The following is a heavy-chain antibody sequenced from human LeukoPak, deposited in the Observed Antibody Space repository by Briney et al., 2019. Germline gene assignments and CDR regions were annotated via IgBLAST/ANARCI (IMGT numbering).Heavy chain of an antibody. CDR1: GGSISSSSYY. CDR3: ARTRYYYNSRSYGAPYYFDY. CDR2: IYYSGNT. Sequence: PSETLSLTCTVSGGSISSSSYYWAWIRQPPGKGLEWIGSIYYSGNTYYKSSLKSRVTISVDTSKNQFSLKLSSVTAADTAVYYCARTRYYYNSRSYGAPYYFDYWGQGTLVTVSS. J-gene: IGHJ4*02. V-gene: IGHV4-39*01. D-gene: IGHD3-10*01.